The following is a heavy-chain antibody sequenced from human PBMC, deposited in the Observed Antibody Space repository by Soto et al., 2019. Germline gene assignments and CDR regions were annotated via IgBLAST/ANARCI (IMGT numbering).Heavy chain of an antibody. V-gene: IGHV4-34*01. J-gene: IGHJ6*03. CDR1: GGSFSGYY. D-gene: IGHD2-2*01. CDR3: LRGRVPAANQSGLHYYMDV. CDR2: INHSGST. Sequence: SETLSLTCAVYGGSFSGYYWSWIRQPPGKGLEWIGEINHSGSTNYNPSLKSRVNISVDTSKNQFSLKLSSVTAADTAVYFCLRGRVPAANQSGLHYYMDVWGKGTTVTVSS.